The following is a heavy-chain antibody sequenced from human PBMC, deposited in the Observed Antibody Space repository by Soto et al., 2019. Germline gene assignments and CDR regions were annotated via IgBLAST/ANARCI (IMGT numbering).Heavy chain of an antibody. Sequence: ASVKVSCKASGYTFTSYGISWVRQAPGQGLEWMGWISAYNGNTNYAQKLQGRVTMTTDTSTSTAYMELRSLRSDDTAVYYCVRVDSGRGYYYYYGMDVWGQGTTVTVSS. CDR1: GYTFTSYG. CDR2: ISAYNGNT. J-gene: IGHJ6*02. D-gene: IGHD5-12*01. CDR3: VRVDSGRGYYYYYGMDV. V-gene: IGHV1-18*01.